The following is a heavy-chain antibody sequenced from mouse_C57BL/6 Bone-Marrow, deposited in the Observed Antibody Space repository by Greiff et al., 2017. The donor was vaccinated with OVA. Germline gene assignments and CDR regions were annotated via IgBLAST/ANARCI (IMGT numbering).Heavy chain of an antibody. Sequence: EVKLMESEGGLVQPGSSMKLSCTASGFTFSDYYMAWVRQVPEKGLEWVANINYDGSSTYYLDSLKSRFIISIDNAKNILYLQISSLKSEDTATYYCARDPGDKDGYWYFDVWGTGTTVTVSS. D-gene: IGHD1-3*01. CDR3: ARDPGDKDGYWYFDV. CDR2: INYDGSST. V-gene: IGHV5-16*01. CDR1: GFTFSDYY. J-gene: IGHJ1*03.